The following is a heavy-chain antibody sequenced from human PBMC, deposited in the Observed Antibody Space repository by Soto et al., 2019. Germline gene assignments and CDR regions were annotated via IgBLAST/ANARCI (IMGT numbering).Heavy chain of an antibody. CDR3: ASPTVGGDYYYGLDV. D-gene: IGHD4-4*01. Sequence: EVQLVESGGGLVQPGGSLRLSCAASGFTFSSYETNWVRQAPGKGLEWVSYMSSSGSTIYYADSVKGRFTISRDNAKNSLYLQMNSLRAEDTAVYYCASPTVGGDYYYGLDVWGQGTTVTVSS. CDR1: GFTFSSYE. J-gene: IGHJ6*02. V-gene: IGHV3-48*03. CDR2: MSSSGSTI.